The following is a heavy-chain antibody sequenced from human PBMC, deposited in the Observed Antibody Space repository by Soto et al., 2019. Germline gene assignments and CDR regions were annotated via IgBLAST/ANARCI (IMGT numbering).Heavy chain of an antibody. V-gene: IGHV5-51*01. Sequence: GESLKISCKVSGDSFNSNWIAWVRQRPGRGLEWMGIFYPIDSDTRYSPSFQGQVTISVDRSVNSAFLQWRSLKASDTATYYCARRSAVTTFYFYGMDVWGQGTTVTVSS. D-gene: IGHD4-17*01. J-gene: IGHJ6*02. CDR1: GDSFNSNW. CDR3: ARRSAVTTFYFYGMDV. CDR2: FYPIDSDT.